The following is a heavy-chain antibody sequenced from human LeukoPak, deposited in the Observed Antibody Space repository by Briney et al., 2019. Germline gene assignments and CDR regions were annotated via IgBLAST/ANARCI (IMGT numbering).Heavy chain of an antibody. Sequence: SETLSLTCTVSGGSINSYYWSWIRQPPGMGLEWIGYFYYSGTTNYNPSLKSRVTISVDTSKNQFSLKLSSVTAADTAVYYCARRRNKRYYYYMDVWGKGTTVTVSS. CDR1: GGSINSYY. CDR3: ARRRNKRYYYYMDV. D-gene: IGHD2/OR15-2a*01. J-gene: IGHJ6*03. CDR2: FYYSGTT. V-gene: IGHV4-59*12.